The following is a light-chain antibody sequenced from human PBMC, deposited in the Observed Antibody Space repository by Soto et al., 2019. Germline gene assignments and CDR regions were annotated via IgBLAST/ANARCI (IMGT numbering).Light chain of an antibody. J-gene: IGKJ4*01. CDR3: LQYNNWPPVT. CDR2: GAS. Sequence: EIVMTQAPATLSVSPGERATLSCRASQSVSVNLAWSQQKPVHAPRLLIYGASTMATGIPARFSGSVSVTEFNLNISSLQSEAFAVYYCLQYNNWPPVTFGGGTKVEIQ. CDR1: QSVSVN. V-gene: IGKV3-15*01.